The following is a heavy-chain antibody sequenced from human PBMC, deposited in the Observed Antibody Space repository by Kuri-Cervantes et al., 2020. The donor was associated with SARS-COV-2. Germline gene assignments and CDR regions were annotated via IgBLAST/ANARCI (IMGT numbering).Heavy chain of an antibody. Sequence: GGSLRLSCAASGFTFSSYWMSWVCQAPGKGLEWVANIKQDGSERFYVDSVKGRFTISRDNAKNSLYLQMDSLRVEDTAVYYCARDADSSSWYAYWGQGALVTVSS. CDR3: ARDADSSSWYAY. V-gene: IGHV3-7*01. J-gene: IGHJ4*02. D-gene: IGHD3-22*01. CDR1: GFTFSSYW. CDR2: IKQDGSER.